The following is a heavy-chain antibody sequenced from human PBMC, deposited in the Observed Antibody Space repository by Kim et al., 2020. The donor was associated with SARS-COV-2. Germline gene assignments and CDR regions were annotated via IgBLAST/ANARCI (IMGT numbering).Heavy chain of an antibody. V-gene: IGHV1-18*01. CDR3: ARDRDILTGYYFDY. D-gene: IGHD3-9*01. Sequence: AQKLHGRVTMTTDTSTSTAYMELRSLRSDDTAVYYCARDRDILTGYYFDYWGQGTLVTVSS. J-gene: IGHJ4*02.